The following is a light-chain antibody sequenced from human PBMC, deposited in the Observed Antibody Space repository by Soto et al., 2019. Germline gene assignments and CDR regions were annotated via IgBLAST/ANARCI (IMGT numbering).Light chain of an antibody. Sequence: DIQMTQSPSSLSASIGEXVTITCRASQSISSYLNWYQQKPGKAPKLLIYAASSLQSGVPSRFSGSGSGTDFTLTISSLQPEDFATYYCQQSYSTPPTFGQGTKVDIK. V-gene: IGKV1-39*01. CDR2: AAS. CDR3: QQSYSTPPT. CDR1: QSISSY. J-gene: IGKJ1*01.